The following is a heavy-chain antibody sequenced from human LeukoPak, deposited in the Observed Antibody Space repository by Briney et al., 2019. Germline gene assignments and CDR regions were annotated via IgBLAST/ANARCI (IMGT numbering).Heavy chain of an antibody. D-gene: IGHD6-19*01. CDR1: GGSISSASYY. CDR3: ASGSSGWSAQYYYYYYMDV. J-gene: IGHJ6*03. CDR2: IYYSGST. V-gene: IGHV4-31*03. Sequence: SETLSLTCTVSGGSISSASYYWSWIRQHPGKGLEWIGYIYYSGSTFHNPSLKSRVTISVDTSKNQFSLKLSSVTAADTAVYYCASGSSGWSAQYYYYYYMDVWGKGTTVTVSS.